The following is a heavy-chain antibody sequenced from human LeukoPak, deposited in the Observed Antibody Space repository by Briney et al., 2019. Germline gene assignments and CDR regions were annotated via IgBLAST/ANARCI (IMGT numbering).Heavy chain of an antibody. J-gene: IGHJ4*02. CDR1: GGTFRTDA. D-gene: IGHD1-26*01. CDR3: ARERASGSYNVIDY. CDR2: IIPFIGAP. V-gene: IGHV1-69*05. Sequence: ASVKVSCKASGGTFRTDAIAWIRQAPGEGLEWMGGIIPFIGAPNFAQRFHGRVTITTDETTSTVYMEWSSLRSEDTAVYYCARERASGSYNVIDYWGQGTLVTVSS.